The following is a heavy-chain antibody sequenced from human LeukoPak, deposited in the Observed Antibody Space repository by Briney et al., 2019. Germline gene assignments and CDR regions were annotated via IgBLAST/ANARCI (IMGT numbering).Heavy chain of an antibody. D-gene: IGHD3-10*01. Sequence: PGGSLTLSCEAAGFPFSSHWMSWGRQAPGRGREGVSAISGSGGSTYYAASVKGRLTRSRDNSKNTLCLQMNSLRDEQTAVYYCAKDKLKLTMEVGNWFDPWGQRTLVTVSS. V-gene: IGHV3-23*01. J-gene: IGHJ5*02. CDR3: AKDKLKLTMEVGNWFDP. CDR2: ISGSGGST. CDR1: GFPFSSHW.